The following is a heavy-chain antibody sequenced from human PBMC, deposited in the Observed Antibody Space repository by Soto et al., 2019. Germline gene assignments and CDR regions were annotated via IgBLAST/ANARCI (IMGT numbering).Heavy chain of an antibody. D-gene: IGHD2-21*01. V-gene: IGHV1-2*04. CDR2: INPKSGGT. Sequence: ASVKVSWKASGYGFTDYHIPWVRPAPGQGLEWLGRINPKSGGTSTAQKFQGWVTMTTDTPISTASMELTRLTSDDTAIYYCARGDSTDCCSGVCSFFYYVDMGVWG. CDR3: ARGDSTDCCSGVCSFFYYVDMGV. J-gene: IGHJ6*02. CDR1: GYGFTDYH.